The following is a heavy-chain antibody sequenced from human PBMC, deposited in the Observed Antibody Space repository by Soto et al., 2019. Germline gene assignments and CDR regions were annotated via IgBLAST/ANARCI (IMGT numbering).Heavy chain of an antibody. V-gene: IGHV3-30-3*01. CDR2: ISYDGSNR. CDR3: AIAPCGDGYCYFDF. Sequence: QVQLVESGGGVVQPGRSLRLSCAASGFSFSSYPIHWVRQAPGKGLEWVAFISYDGSNRYYSDSVKGRFTISRDNSKNTQYLQMNSLREDDTAVYYWAIAPCGDGYCYFDFWGQGSLVTVSS. CDR1: GFSFSSYP. D-gene: IGHD5-18*01. J-gene: IGHJ4*02.